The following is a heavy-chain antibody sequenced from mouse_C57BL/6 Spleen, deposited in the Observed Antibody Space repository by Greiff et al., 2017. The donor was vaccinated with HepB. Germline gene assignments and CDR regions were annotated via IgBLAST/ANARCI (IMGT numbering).Heavy chain of an antibody. CDR1: GYTFTSYW. Sequence: VQLQQSGAEPVKPGASVKLSCKASGYTFTSYWMHWVKQRPGQGLEWIGMIHPNSGSTNYNEKFKSKATLTVDKSSSTAYMQLSSLTSEDSAVYYCASPIYYDYLYAMDYWGQGTSVTVSS. V-gene: IGHV1-64*01. J-gene: IGHJ4*01. CDR2: IHPNSGST. D-gene: IGHD2-4*01. CDR3: ASPIYYDYLYAMDY.